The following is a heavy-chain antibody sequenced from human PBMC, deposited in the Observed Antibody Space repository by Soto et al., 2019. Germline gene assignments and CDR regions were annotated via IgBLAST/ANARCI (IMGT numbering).Heavy chain of an antibody. Sequence: SETLSLTCTVSGGSISSYYWSWIRQPPGKGLERIGYIYYSGSTNYNPSLKSRVTISVDTSKNQFSLKLSSVTAADTAVYYCARLGLMVAAHNYYMDVWGKGTTVTVSS. CDR1: GGSISSYY. CDR2: IYYSGST. J-gene: IGHJ6*03. CDR3: ARLGLMVAAHNYYMDV. V-gene: IGHV4-59*01. D-gene: IGHD2-15*01.